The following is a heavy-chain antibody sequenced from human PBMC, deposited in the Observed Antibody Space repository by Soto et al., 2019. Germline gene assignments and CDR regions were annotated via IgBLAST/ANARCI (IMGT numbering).Heavy chain of an antibody. CDR2: ISGYNDDT. V-gene: IGHV1-18*01. CDR1: GYTFTIYG. D-gene: IGHD2-15*01. J-gene: IGHJ4*02. CDR3: ARFSRLGMVVAAAFDY. Sequence: QVQLVQSGAEVKKPGASVKVSCKTSGYTFTIYGVTWVRQAPGQGLEWMGWISGYNDDTKYAQKLQGRVTMTTDTAASTAYMELRSLTSDDTAVYFCARFSRLGMVVAAAFDYWGQGTLVTVSS.